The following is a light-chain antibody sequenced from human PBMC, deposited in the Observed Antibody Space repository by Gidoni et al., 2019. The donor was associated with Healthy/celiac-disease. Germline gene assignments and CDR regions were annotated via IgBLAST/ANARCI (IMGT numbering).Light chain of an antibody. CDR3: QQYNNWPLT. CDR1: QSVSSN. CDR2: GAA. Sequence: EIVMTQSPATLSVSPGERATLSCRARQSVSSNLAWYQQKPGQAPRLLIYGAATRATGIPARFSGSGSWTEFTLTISSLQSEDCAVYYCQQYNNWPLTFGGGTKVEIK. V-gene: IGKV3-15*01. J-gene: IGKJ4*01.